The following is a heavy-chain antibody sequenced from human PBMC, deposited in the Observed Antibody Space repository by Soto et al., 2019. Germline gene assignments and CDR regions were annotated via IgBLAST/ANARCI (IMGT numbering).Heavy chain of an antibody. CDR2: ISYDGSNK. Sequence: QVQLVESGGGVVQPGRSLRLSCAASGFTFSSYGMHWVRQAPGKGLEWVAVISYDGSNKYYADSVKGRFTISRDNSKNTLYLQMNSLRAEDTAVYYCAKASMYYYDSSGYDDAFDIWGQGTMVTVSS. J-gene: IGHJ3*02. CDR1: GFTFSSYG. V-gene: IGHV3-30*18. CDR3: AKASMYYYDSSGYDDAFDI. D-gene: IGHD3-22*01.